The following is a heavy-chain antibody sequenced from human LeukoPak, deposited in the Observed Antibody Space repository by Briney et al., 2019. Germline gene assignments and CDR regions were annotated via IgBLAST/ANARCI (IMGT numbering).Heavy chain of an antibody. J-gene: IGHJ3*02. Sequence: PGGSLRLSCAASGFTFSSYAMHWVRQAPGKGLEWVAVISYDGSNKYYADSVKGRFTISRDNSKNTLYLQMNSLRAEDTAVYYCAREPVAGTLGANAFDIWGQGTMVTVSS. V-gene: IGHV3-30-3*01. D-gene: IGHD6-19*01. CDR2: ISYDGSNK. CDR3: AREPVAGTLGANAFDI. CDR1: GFTFSSYA.